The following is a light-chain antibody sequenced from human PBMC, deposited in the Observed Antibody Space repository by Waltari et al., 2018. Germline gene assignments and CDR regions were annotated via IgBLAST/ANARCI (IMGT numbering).Light chain of an antibody. J-gene: IGLJ2*01. CDR1: GSNPGAGYD. V-gene: IGLV1-40*01. CDR2: GTS. CDR3: QSYDTSLSVV. Sequence: QSVLTQPPSVSGAPGQRVSISCTGSGSNPGAGYDAHWSQQHPGKSPKLLIYGTSTRPPGVPDRFFGSQSGTSASLAITALQAEDEAEYYCQSYDTSLSVVFGGGTKLTVL.